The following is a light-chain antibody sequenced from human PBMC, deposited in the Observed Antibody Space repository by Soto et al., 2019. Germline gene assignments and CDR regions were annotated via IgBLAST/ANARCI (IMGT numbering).Light chain of an antibody. Sequence: QSALTQPGSVSGSPGQSVTISCTGTSSDVGGYNYVSWYQQHPGKAPKLMIYDVRKWPSGVPDRFSGSKFGNTASLTISGLQAEDEADYYCCSYAGTYSYVFGTGTK. CDR2: DVR. J-gene: IGLJ1*01. CDR1: SSDVGGYNY. CDR3: CSYAGTYSYV. V-gene: IGLV2-11*01.